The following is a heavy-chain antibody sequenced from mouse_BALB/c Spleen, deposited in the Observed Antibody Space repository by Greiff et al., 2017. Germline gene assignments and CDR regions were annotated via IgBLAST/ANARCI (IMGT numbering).Heavy chain of an antibody. D-gene: IGHD1-2*01. V-gene: IGHV14-1*02. Sequence: VQLHQSGAELVRPGALVKLSCKASGFNIKDYYMHWVKQRPEQGLEWIGWIDPENGNTIYDPKFQGKASITADTSSNTAYLQLSSLTSEDTAVYYCARSTATAMDYWGQGTSVTVSS. CDR3: ARSTATAMDY. CDR1: GFNIKDYY. J-gene: IGHJ4*01. CDR2: IDPENGNT.